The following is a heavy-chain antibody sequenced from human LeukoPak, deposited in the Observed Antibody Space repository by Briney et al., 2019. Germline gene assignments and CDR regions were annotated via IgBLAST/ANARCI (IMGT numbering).Heavy chain of an antibody. CDR3: ARDRSKTSGEPLDY. CDR1: GFTFSSYW. J-gene: IGHJ4*02. D-gene: IGHD7-27*01. Sequence: GGSLRLSCAASGFTFSSYWMSWVRQAPGEGLEWVANIKQDGSEKYYVDSVKGRFTISRDNAKNSLYLQMNSLRAEDTAVYYCARDRSKTSGEPLDYWGQGTLVTVSS. V-gene: IGHV3-7*01. CDR2: IKQDGSEK.